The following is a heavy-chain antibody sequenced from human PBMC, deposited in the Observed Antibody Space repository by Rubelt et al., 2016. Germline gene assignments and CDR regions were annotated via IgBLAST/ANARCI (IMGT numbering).Heavy chain of an antibody. CDR2: ISAYNGNT. D-gene: IGHD3-3*01. V-gene: IGHV1-18*01. J-gene: IGHJ6*02. Sequence: VRQAPGQGLEWMGWISAYNGNTNYAQKLQGRVTMTTDTSTSTAYMELRSLRSDDTAVYYCARTRITIFGVVIALQTGGMDVWGQGTTVTVSS. CDR3: ARTRITIFGVVIALQTGGMDV.